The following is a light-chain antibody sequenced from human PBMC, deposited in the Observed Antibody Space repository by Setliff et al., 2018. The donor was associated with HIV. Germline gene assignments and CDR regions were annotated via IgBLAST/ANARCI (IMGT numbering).Light chain of an antibody. Sequence: QSALTQPASVSGSPGQSITISCTGTSSDVGGYNYVSWYQQHPGKAPKLMIYDVSNRPSGVSNRFSGSKSGNTASLTISGHQAEDEADYYCGSYTSSSSYVFGTGTKVTVL. CDR1: SSDVGGYNY. CDR2: DVS. V-gene: IGLV2-14*03. CDR3: GSYTSSSSYV. J-gene: IGLJ1*01.